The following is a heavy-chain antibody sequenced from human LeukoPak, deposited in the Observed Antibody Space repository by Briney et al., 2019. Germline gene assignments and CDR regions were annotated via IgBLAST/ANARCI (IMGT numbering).Heavy chain of an antibody. J-gene: IGHJ4*02. CDR3: ATTYHYDSISYYFDY. CDR2: IYYSGST. V-gene: IGHV4-31*03. CDR1: GGSIRSGGYY. D-gene: IGHD3-22*01. Sequence: SQTLSLTCTVSGGSIRSGGYYWSWIRQHPGKGLEWIGYIYYSGSTYYNPSLKSRVTISVDTSENQFSLKLSSVTAADTAVYYCATTYHYDSISYYFDYWGQGTLVTVSS.